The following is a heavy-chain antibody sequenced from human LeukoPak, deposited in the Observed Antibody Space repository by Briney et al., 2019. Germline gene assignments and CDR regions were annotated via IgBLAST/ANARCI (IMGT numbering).Heavy chain of an antibody. V-gene: IGHV3-7*01. CDR1: GFTFGSYS. Sequence: GGSLRLSCAASGFTFGSYSMNWVRQAPGKGLEWVANIKQDGSDKYYVDSVKGRFTISRDNAKNSLYLQMNSLRAEDTAVYYCAIIPRAAAGPSARSPFHYWGQGTLVTVSS. J-gene: IGHJ4*02. CDR3: AIIPRAAAGPSARSPFHY. CDR2: IKQDGSDK. D-gene: IGHD6-13*01.